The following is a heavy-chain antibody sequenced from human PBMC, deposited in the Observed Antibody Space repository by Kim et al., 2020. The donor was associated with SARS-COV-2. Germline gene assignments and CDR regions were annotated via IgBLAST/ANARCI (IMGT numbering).Heavy chain of an antibody. CDR3: ARFLGYYYGMDV. D-gene: IGHD3-3*01. V-gene: IGHV3-48*03. J-gene: IGHJ6*02. Sequence: GGSLRLSCAASGFTFSSYEMNWVRQAPGKGLEWVSYISSSGSTIYYADSVKGRFTISRDNAKNSLYLQMNSLRAEDTAVYYCARFLGYYYGMDVWGQGTTVTVSS. CDR1: GFTFSSYE. CDR2: ISSSGSTI.